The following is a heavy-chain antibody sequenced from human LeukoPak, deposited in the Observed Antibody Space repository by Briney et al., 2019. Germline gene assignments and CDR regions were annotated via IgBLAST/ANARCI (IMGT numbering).Heavy chain of an antibody. Sequence: ASVKVSCKASGYTFTSYYMHWVRQAPGQGLEWMGIINPSGGSTSYAQKFQGRVTMTRDTSTSTVYMELSSLRSEDTAVYYCARVARSSTSCYSLIDAFDIWGQGTMVTVSS. D-gene: IGHD2-2*01. CDR1: GYTFTSYY. V-gene: IGHV1-46*01. J-gene: IGHJ3*02. CDR3: ARVARSSTSCYSLIDAFDI. CDR2: INPSGGST.